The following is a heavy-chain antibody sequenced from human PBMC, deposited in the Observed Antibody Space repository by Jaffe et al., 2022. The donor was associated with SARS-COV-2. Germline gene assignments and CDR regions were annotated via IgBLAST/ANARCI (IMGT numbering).Heavy chain of an antibody. CDR2: ISSSGSTI. Sequence: EVQLVESGGGLVQPGGSLRLSCAASGFTFSSYEMNWVRQAPGKGLEWVSYISSSGSTIYYADSVKGRFTISRDNAKNSLYLQMNSLRAEDTAVYYCARTFTSYNWNYGGSSGSWGQGTLVTVSS. D-gene: IGHD1-7*01. CDR3: ARTFTSYNWNYGGSSGS. CDR1: GFTFSSYE. V-gene: IGHV3-48*03. J-gene: IGHJ5*02.